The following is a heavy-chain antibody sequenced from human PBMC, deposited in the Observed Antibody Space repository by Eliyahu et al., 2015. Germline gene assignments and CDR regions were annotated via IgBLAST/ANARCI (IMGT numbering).Heavy chain of an antibody. Sequence: EVQLVESGGGLVKPGXSLRLSCTASGFXFGDYAMSWFRXXPGKGLEWVGFIRSKAYGGTTEYAASVKGRFTISRDDSKSIAYLQMNSLKTEDTAVYYCTRGSSSWYAHFDYWGQGTLVTVSS. CDR3: TRGSSSWYAHFDY. J-gene: IGHJ4*02. CDR1: GFXFGDYA. CDR2: IRSKAYGGTT. D-gene: IGHD6-13*01. V-gene: IGHV3-49*05.